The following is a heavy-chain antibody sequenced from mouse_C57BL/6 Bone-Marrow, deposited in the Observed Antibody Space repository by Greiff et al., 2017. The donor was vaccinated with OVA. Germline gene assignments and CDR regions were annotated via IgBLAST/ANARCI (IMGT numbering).Heavy chain of an antibody. V-gene: IGHV5-4*01. Sequence: EVKLMESGGGLVKPGGSLKLSCAASGFTFSSYAMSWVRQPPEKRLEWVATISDGGSYTYHPDNVKGRFIISRDNAKNNLYLQMSLLNSEDTAMYYCARDRWLKVLFAYWGQGTLVTVSA. D-gene: IGHD1-1*02. CDR2: ISDGGSYT. J-gene: IGHJ3*01. CDR1: GFTFSSYA. CDR3: ARDRWLKVLFAY.